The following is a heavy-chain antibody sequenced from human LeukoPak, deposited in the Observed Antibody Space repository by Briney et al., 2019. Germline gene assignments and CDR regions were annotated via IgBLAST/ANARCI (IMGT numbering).Heavy chain of an antibody. V-gene: IGHV1-2*06. Sequence: GASVKVSCKASGYTFTGYYMHWVRQAPGQGLEWMGRINPNSGGTNYAQKFQGRVTMTRDTSISTAYMELSRLRSDDTAVYYCARALASWGIQLWLFDYWGQGTLVTVSS. D-gene: IGHD5-18*01. J-gene: IGHJ4*02. CDR2: INPNSGGT. CDR3: ARALASWGIQLWLFDY. CDR1: GYTFTGYY.